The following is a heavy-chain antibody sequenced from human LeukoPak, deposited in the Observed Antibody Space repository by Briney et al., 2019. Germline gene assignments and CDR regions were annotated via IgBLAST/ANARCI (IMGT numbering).Heavy chain of an antibody. V-gene: IGHV3-48*03. CDR1: GFTFSSYE. Sequence: GGSLRLSCAASGFTFSSYEMNWIRQAPEKGLEWISYISNSGSTKYYADSVKGRFTISRDNAENSVFLQMNSLRAEDTAVYYCAAVIDYWGQGTLVTVSS. CDR2: ISNSGSTK. CDR3: AAVIDY. J-gene: IGHJ4*02.